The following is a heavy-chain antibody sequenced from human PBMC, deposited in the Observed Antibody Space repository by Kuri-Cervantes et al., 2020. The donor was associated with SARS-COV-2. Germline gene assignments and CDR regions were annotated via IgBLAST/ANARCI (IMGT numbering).Heavy chain of an antibody. D-gene: IGHD2-2*01. CDR1: GYSFTSYW. J-gene: IGHJ6*02. CDR3: ARRVPASYSYGMDV. Sequence: GESLKISCTGSGYSFTSYWISWVRQMPGKGLEWMGRIDPSDSYTYYSPSFQGHVTIPADKSNSTAYLQWSSLKASDTAMYYCARRVPASYSYGMDVWGQGTTVTVSS. CDR2: IDPSDSYT. V-gene: IGHV5-10-1*01.